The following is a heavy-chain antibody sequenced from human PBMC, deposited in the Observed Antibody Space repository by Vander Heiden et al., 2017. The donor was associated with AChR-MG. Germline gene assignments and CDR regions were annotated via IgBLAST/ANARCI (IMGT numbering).Heavy chain of an antibody. D-gene: IGHD1-26*01. Sequence: VQLLESGGDLVQPGASLRLSCAVSGSTFRSYAMSWVHQAPGKGLEWVAGISDSGGNTYYADSVKGRFTISRDNSKNALYLQMNSLRAEDTAIYYCAKDRSSRASYVLDIWGQGTMVTVSS. V-gene: IGHV3-23*01. CDR3: AKDRSSRASYVLDI. J-gene: IGHJ3*02. CDR1: GSTFRSYA. CDR2: ISDSGGNT.